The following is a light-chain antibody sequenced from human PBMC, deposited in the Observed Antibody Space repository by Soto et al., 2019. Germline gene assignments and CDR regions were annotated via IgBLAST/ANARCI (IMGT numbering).Light chain of an antibody. Sequence: TQAPSLLSASVGDRVTITCRASPSIGSYLNWYQHKPGEAPKLLIFAADTLKSGVPSRFSGSGFNKEFTLTVTSLQPVDFATYYCQQNYDVPYTFGLGTRVEIK. CDR2: AAD. CDR3: QQNYDVPYT. CDR1: PSIGSY. J-gene: IGKJ2*01. V-gene: IGKV1-39*01.